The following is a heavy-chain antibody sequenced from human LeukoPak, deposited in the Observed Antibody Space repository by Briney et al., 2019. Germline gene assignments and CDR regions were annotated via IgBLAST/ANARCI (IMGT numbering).Heavy chain of an antibody. CDR2: INPSGGST. CDR3: ARALGYGADYETTHAFDI. J-gene: IGHJ3*02. Sequence: GASVKVSCKASGYTFTSYYMHWVRQAPGQGLEWMGIINPSGGSTSYAQKFQGRVTMTRDTSTSTVYMELSSLRSEDTAVYYCARALGYGADYETTHAFDIWGQGTMVTVSS. V-gene: IGHV1-46*01. CDR1: GYTFTSYY. D-gene: IGHD4-17*01.